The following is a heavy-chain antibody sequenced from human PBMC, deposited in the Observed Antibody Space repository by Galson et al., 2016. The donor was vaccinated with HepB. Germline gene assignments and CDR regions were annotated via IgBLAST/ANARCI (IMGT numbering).Heavy chain of an antibody. Sequence: ETLSLTCAVSGGSFSGFYWSWIRQVPGKGLEWVGEIYHTGRTNYNPSLTSRVTISIDSSKKQFSLKLTSVTAADTAVYYCARGTLWGNSREALVYWGREPWSPSPQ. CDR3: ARGTLWGNSREALVY. V-gene: IGHV4-34*01. D-gene: IGHD3-16*02. J-gene: IGHJ4*02. CDR2: IYHTGRT. CDR1: GGSFSGFY.